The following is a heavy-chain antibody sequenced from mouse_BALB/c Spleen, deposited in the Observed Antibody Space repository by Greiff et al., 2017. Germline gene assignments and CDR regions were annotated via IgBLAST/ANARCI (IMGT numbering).Heavy chain of an antibody. CDR2: IWAGGST. V-gene: IGHV2-9*02. D-gene: IGHD1-2*01. J-gene: IGHJ3*01. CDR1: GFSLTSYG. Sequence: VQLQQSGPGLVAPSQSLSITCTVSGFSLTSYGVHWVRQPPGKGLEWLGAIWAGGSTNYNSALMSRLSISKDNSKSQVFLKMNSLQTDDTAMYYCAREGEITTARFAYWGQGTLVTVSA. CDR3: AREGEITTARFAY.